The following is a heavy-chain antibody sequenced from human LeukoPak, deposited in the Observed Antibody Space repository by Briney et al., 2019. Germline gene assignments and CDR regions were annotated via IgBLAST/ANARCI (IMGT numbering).Heavy chain of an antibody. V-gene: IGHV3-21*01. CDR3: AITPGRLSYFDY. D-gene: IGHD3-10*01. CDR1: GFTFSSYT. J-gene: IGHJ4*02. CDR2: ISSGNNYI. Sequence: GGSLRLSCATSGFTFSSYTMNWVRQAPGKGLEWVSSISSGNNYIYYADSVKGRFTISRDNAKNSLSPQMNSLRAEDTAVYYCAITPGRLSYFDYWGQGTLVTVSS.